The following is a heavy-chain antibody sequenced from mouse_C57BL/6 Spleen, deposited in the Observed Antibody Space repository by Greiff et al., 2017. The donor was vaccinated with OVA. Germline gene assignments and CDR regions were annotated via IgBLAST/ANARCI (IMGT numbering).Heavy chain of an antibody. CDR2: IYPGDGDT. CDR3: ARQDYYGSSYDY. V-gene: IGHV1-82*01. D-gene: IGHD1-1*01. CDR1: GYAFSSSW. J-gene: IGHJ2*01. Sequence: VQVVESGPELVKPGASVKISCKASGYAFSSSWMNWVKQRPGKGLEWIGRIYPGDGDTNYNGKFNGKATLTADKSSSTAYMQLSSLTSEDSAVYFCARQDYYGSSYDYWGQGTTLTVSS.